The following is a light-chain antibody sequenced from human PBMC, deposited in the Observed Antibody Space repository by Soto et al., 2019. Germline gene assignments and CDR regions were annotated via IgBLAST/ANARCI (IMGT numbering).Light chain of an antibody. CDR3: AAWDDSLNGV. Sequence: QSVLTQPPSASGTPGQRVTISCSGSSSNIGSNTVNWYQQLPGTAPKLLIYSNNQRPSGVPDRFSDSKSGTSASLAISGLQSEDEADYYCAAWDDSLNGVFGTGTKVTVL. V-gene: IGLV1-44*01. CDR1: SSNIGSNT. CDR2: SNN. J-gene: IGLJ1*01.